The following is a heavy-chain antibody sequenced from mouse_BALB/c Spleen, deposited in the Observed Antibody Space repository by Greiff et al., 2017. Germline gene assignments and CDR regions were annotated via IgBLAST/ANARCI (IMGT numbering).Heavy chain of an antibody. J-gene: IGHJ4*01. D-gene: IGHD1-1*01. CDR2: IWGGGST. Sequence: VKLMESGPGLVAPSQSLSITCTVSGFSFSRYSVHWVRQPPGKGLEWLGMIWGGGSTDYNSALKSRLSISKDNSKSQVFLKMNSLQTDDTAMYYCAGPQTVYYYAMDYWGQGTSVTVSS. V-gene: IGHV2-6-4*01. CDR1: GFSFSRYS. CDR3: AGPQTVYYYAMDY.